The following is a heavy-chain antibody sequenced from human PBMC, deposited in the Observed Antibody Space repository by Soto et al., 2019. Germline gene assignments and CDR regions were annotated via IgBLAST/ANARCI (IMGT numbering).Heavy chain of an antibody. J-gene: IGHJ2*01. Sequence: QLQLQESGPGLVKPSETLSLTCTVSGGSISSSSYYWGWIRQPPGKGLEWIGSIYYSGSTYYNPSLKSRVTISVDTSKNQFSLKLSSVTAADTAVYYCARKTYDYSNPSHLDWYFDLWGRGTLVTVSS. D-gene: IGHD4-4*01. CDR1: GGSISSSSYY. CDR3: ARKTYDYSNPSHLDWYFDL. V-gene: IGHV4-39*01. CDR2: IYYSGST.